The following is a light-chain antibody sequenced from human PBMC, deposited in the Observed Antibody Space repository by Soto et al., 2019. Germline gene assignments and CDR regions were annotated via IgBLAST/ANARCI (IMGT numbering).Light chain of an antibody. Sequence: EIVLTQSPSTLCLSPGERATHSCRASQSVSNFFAWYQQKPGQAPRLLIYDASTRATGIPARFSGSGSGTEFTLTISSLEPEDFAVYYCQQRSNWPVTFGQGTKVDIK. CDR2: DAS. V-gene: IGKV3-11*01. CDR3: QQRSNWPVT. CDR1: QSVSNF. J-gene: IGKJ1*01.